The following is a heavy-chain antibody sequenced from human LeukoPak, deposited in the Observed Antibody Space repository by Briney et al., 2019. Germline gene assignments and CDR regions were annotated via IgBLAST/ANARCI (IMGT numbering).Heavy chain of an antibody. V-gene: IGHV3-30*04. J-gene: IGHJ4*02. CDR1: GFTFSSYA. Sequence: GGSLRLSCAASGFTFSSYAMHWVRQAPGKGLEWVAVISYDGSNKYYADSVKGRFTISRDNSKNTLYLQMNSLRAEDAAVYYCAKAPLGRCTGAICYSFDYWGPGTLVTVSS. CDR2: ISYDGSNK. CDR3: AKAPLGRCTGAICYSFDY. D-gene: IGHD2-8*02.